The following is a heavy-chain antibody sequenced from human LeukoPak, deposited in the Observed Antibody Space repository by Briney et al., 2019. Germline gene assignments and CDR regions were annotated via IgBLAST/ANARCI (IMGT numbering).Heavy chain of an antibody. J-gene: IGHJ4*02. D-gene: IGHD3-22*01. CDR2: MYLSGTT. V-gene: IGHV4-4*02. CDR3: AGLVGRYSSGLYYYYFDY. CDR1: GDSINSLDL. Sequence: SETLSLTCTVSGDSINSLDLWSWVRQPPGKGLEWIGEMYLSGTTHSNPSAKSRVTISIDKSKNQFFLNLSSVTAVDTAVYYCAGLVGRYSSGLYYYYFDYWGQGTLVTVSS.